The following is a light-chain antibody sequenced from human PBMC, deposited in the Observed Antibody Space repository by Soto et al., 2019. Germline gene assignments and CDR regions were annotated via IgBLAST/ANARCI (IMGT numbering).Light chain of an antibody. Sequence: DIPMTQSPSTLSASVGDRVTIACRASQSISTWLAWYQQKPGKAPKLLIYDASSLQSGVPSRFSGSGSGTEFTLTISSLQPDDFATYYCQHYNSPWTFGQGTKVEIK. J-gene: IGKJ1*01. CDR1: QSISTW. V-gene: IGKV1-5*01. CDR3: QHYNSPWT. CDR2: DAS.